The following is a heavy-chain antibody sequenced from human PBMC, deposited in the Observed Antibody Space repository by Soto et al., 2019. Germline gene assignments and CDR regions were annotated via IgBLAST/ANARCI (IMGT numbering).Heavy chain of an antibody. CDR3: AKDGLKGGVTTRSYNWFDP. Sequence: PGGSLRLSCAASGFTFSSYAMSWVRQAPGKGLEWVSAISGSGGSTYYADSVKGRFTISRDNSKNTLYLQMNSLRAEDTAVYYCAKDGLKGGVTTRSYNWFDPWGQGTLVTVSS. CDR1: GFTFSSYA. J-gene: IGHJ5*02. V-gene: IGHV3-23*01. D-gene: IGHD4-17*01. CDR2: ISGSGGST.